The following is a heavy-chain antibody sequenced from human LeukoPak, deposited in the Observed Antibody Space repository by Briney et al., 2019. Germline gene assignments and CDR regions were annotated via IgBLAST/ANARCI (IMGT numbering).Heavy chain of an antibody. V-gene: IGHV1-18*01. J-gene: IGHJ4*02. CDR3: ARSTSRVGATTFYFDY. CDR1: GYTFTSYG. Sequence: GASVKVSRKPSGYTFTSYGISWVRQAPGQGLEWMGWMSAYNGNTNYAQKLQGRVTMTTDTSTSTAYMELRSLRSDDTAVYYCARSTSRVGATTFYFDYWGQGTLVTVSP. CDR2: MSAYNGNT. D-gene: IGHD1-26*01.